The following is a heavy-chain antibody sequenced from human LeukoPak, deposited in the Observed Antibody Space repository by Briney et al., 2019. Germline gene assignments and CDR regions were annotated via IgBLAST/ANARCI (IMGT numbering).Heavy chain of an antibody. CDR3: ARDRGHNWFDP. Sequence: GGSLRLSCAASGFTFSSCSMNWVRQAPGKGLEWVSSISGSSSYIYYADSVKGRFTISRDNAKNSLYLQMNSLRAEDTAVYYCARDRGHNWFDPWGQGTLVTVSS. CDR1: GFTFSSCS. J-gene: IGHJ5*02. V-gene: IGHV3-21*01. CDR2: ISGSSSYI.